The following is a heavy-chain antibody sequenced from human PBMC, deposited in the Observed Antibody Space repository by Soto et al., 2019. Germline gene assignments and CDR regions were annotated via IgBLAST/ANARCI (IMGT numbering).Heavy chain of an antibody. CDR3: ARDNILTGYSPYYYYGMNV. Sequence: SVKVSCKASGGTFSSYAISWVRQAPGQGLEWMGGIIPIFGTANYAQKFQGRVTITADESTSTAYMELSSLRSEDTAVYYCARDNILTGYSPYYYYGMNVWGQGTTVTVSS. CDR1: GGTFSSYA. J-gene: IGHJ6*02. D-gene: IGHD3-9*01. V-gene: IGHV1-69*13. CDR2: IIPIFGTA.